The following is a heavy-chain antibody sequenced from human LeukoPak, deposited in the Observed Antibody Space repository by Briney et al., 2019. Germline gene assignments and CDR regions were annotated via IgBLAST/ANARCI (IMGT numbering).Heavy chain of an antibody. V-gene: IGHV4-34*01. CDR3: ARTPIYYFDNSGYYN. CDR2: INHSGST. J-gene: IGHJ4*02. Sequence: PSETLSLTCAVYGGSFSGYYWSWIRQPPGKGLEWNGEINHSGSTNYNPSLKSRVTISVDTSKNQFSLKLSSVTAADTAVYYCARTPIYYFDNSGYYNWGQGTLVTVSS. D-gene: IGHD3-22*01. CDR1: GGSFSGYY.